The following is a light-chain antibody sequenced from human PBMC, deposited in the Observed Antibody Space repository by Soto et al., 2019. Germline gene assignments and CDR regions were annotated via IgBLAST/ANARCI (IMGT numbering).Light chain of an antibody. Sequence: EIVMTQSPATLSVSPGERATLSCRASQSVSSNLAWYQQKPGQTPKLLIYVASTRATGIPARFSGSGSETEFTLTIRSLQSEDFAVYYCQQYNVLPLTFGGGTKGEFK. V-gene: IGKV3-15*01. CDR1: QSVSSN. CDR2: VAS. J-gene: IGKJ4*01. CDR3: QQYNVLPLT.